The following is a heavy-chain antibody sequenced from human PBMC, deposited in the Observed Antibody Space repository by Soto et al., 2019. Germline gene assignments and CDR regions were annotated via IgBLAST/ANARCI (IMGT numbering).Heavy chain of an antibody. V-gene: IGHV3-23*01. CDR1: GFTFSSYA. D-gene: IGHD6-19*01. J-gene: IGHJ1*01. Sequence: GGSLRLSCAASGFTFSSYAMSWVRQAPGKGLEWVSAISGSGGSTYYADSVKGRFTISRDNSKNTLYLQMNSLRAEDTAVYYCARTGYSSGLIAEYFQHWGQGTLVTVSS. CDR2: ISGSGGST. CDR3: ARTGYSSGLIAEYFQH.